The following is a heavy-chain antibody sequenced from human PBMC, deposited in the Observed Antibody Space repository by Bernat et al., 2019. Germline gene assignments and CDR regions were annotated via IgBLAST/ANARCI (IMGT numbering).Heavy chain of an antibody. Sequence: QLQLQEWGPGLVKPSETLSLTCIVSDDSISSTSNYWAWIRQVPGEGLEWIGSIYHYGTTYYNASLKSRVTISIDSSKRQFSLKLNSVTAAGTAVYHCARQSLVSGRSRLAWFDPWGQGTLVTVSS. J-gene: IGHJ5*02. V-gene: IGHV4-39*01. CDR1: DDSISSTSNY. CDR2: IYHYGTT. D-gene: IGHD1-26*01. CDR3: ARQSLVSGRSRLAWFDP.